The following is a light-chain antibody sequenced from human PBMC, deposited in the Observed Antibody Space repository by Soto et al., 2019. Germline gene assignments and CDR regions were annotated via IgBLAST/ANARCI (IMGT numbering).Light chain of an antibody. V-gene: IGLV2-11*01. Sequence: QSVLTQPRSVSASPGQSVTISCTGTRSNVGGHNYVSWYQQNPGKAPKLMIYDATKRPSGVPDRFSGSKSGNAASLTISGLQAEDEADYYCCSYAASYTLVFGGGTKLTVL. J-gene: IGLJ2*01. CDR1: RSNVGGHNY. CDR2: DAT. CDR3: CSYAASYTLV.